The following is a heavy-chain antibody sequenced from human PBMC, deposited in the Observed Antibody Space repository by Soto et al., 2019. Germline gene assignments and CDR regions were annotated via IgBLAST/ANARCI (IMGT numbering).Heavy chain of an antibody. CDR1: GFSISDYG. CDR2: ISYDGSNT. CDR3: ANVAGDRLSLGMDV. D-gene: IGHD2-15*01. Sequence: QVQLVESGGGVVQPGWSLRLSCAASGFSISDYGMEWVRQAPGKGLEWVALISYDGSNTYYADSVKGRFTISRDNSKDTLFLQMSGLRPEDTAVYYCANVAGDRLSLGMDVWGQGTTVTVSS. V-gene: IGHV3-30*18. J-gene: IGHJ6*02.